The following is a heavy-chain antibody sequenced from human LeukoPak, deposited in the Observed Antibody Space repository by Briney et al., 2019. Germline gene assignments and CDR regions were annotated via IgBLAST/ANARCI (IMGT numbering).Heavy chain of an antibody. Sequence: ASVKVSRKASGYTFTSYYMHWLRQAPGQPLEWMGIINPSGGSTSYAQKFQGRVTMTRDTSTSTVYMELSSMRSEDTAVYYCARGGLVAARTRTQNFDLWGRGTLVTVSS. V-gene: IGHV1-46*03. J-gene: IGHJ2*01. CDR3: ARGGLVAARTRTQNFDL. D-gene: IGHD6-6*01. CDR2: INPSGGST. CDR1: GYTFTSYY.